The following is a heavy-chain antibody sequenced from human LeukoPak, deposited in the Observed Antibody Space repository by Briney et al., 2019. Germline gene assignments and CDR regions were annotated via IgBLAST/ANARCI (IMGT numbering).Heavy chain of an antibody. Sequence: GGSLRLSCAASGFTFSSYGMSWVRQAPGKGLEWVSAISGSGSSTYYADSVKGRFTISRDNSKNTLYLQMNSLRAEDTAVYYCARDRDSRLLWTFDYWVQGTLVTVSS. CDR2: ISGSGSST. CDR1: GFTFSSYG. V-gene: IGHV3-23*01. CDR3: ARDRDSRLLWTFDY. J-gene: IGHJ4*02. D-gene: IGHD1-1*01.